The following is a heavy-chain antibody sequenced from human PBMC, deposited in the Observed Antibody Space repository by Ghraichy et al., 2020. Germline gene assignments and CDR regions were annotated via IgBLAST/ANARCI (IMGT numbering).Heavy chain of an antibody. CDR1: GGSFSGYY. D-gene: IGHD7-27*01. V-gene: IGHV4-34*01. Sequence: SQTLSLTCAVYGGSFSGYYWSWIRQPPGKGLEWIGEINHSGSTNYNPSLKSRVTISVDTSKNQFSLKLSSVTAADTAVYYCARGTNWGYYFDYWGQGTLVTVSS. J-gene: IGHJ4*02. CDR2: INHSGST. CDR3: ARGTNWGYYFDY.